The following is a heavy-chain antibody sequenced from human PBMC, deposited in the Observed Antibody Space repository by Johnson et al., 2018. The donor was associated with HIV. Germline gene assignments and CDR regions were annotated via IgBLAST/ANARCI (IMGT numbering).Heavy chain of an antibody. CDR2: IWYNGSKK. D-gene: IGHD3-3*01. V-gene: IGHV3-33*01. CDR3: ARHYYNFWSGHFDI. CDR1: GFTFSNYA. J-gene: IGHJ3*02. Sequence: VQLVESGGGVVQPGRSLRLSCAASGFTFSNYAMHWVRQAPGKGLEWVAVIWYNGSKKYYADSVKGRFTISRDNSKNTLYLQMNSLRAEDTAVYYCARHYYNFWSGHFDIWGQGTMVAVSS.